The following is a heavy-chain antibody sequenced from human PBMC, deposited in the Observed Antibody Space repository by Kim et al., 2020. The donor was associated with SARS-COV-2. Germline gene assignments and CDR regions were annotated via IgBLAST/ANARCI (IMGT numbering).Heavy chain of an antibody. D-gene: IGHD2-8*01. Sequence: SETLSLTCTVSGGSICSSSSYWVWIRQPTGKGLEFIGYIYTDGSTYFNPSLRSRRTMSQDTSKNQFSLRPSSVTAAATAVYYCTKPGAWANTFDVWGRGTMVTVFS. CDR1: GGSICSSSSY. V-gene: IGHV4-39*01. CDR3: TKPGAWANTFDV. J-gene: IGHJ3*01. CDR2: IYTDGST.